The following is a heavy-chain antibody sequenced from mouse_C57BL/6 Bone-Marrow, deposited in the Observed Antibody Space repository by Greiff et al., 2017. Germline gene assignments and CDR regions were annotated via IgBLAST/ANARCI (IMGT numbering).Heavy chain of an antibody. CDR2: IRSKSNNYAT. J-gene: IGHJ3*01. V-gene: IGHV10-1*01. CDR3: GRLGLRRGFAY. CDR1: GFSFNTYA. Sequence: EVKLMESGGGLVQPKGSLKLSCAASGFSFNTYAMNWVRQAPGKGLEWVARIRSKSNNYATYYADSVKDRFTISRDDSESMFYLQMNNLKTEDTDLYYRGRLGLRRGFAYWGQGTLVTVSA. D-gene: IGHD2-4*01.